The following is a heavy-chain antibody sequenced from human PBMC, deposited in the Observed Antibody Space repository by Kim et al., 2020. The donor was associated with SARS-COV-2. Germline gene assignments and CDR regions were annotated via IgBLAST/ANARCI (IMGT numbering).Heavy chain of an antibody. Sequence: NPSLKGRVTMSVDTSKNQFSLKLTSVTAADMAVYYCAREYSSSLGRVFDYWGQGTLVTVSS. V-gene: IGHV4-4*07. D-gene: IGHD6-6*01. CDR3: AREYSSSLGRVFDY. J-gene: IGHJ4*02.